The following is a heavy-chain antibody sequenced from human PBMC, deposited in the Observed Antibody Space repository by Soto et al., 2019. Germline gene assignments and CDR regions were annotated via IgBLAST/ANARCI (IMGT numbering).Heavy chain of an antibody. Sequence: ASVKVSCKASGYTFTSYYMHWVRQAPGQGLGWMGIINPSGGSTSYAQKFQGRVTMTRDTSTSTVYMELSSLRSEDTAVYYCAREAAELRFLEWLFDYYYYGMDVWGQGTTVTVSS. J-gene: IGHJ6*02. D-gene: IGHD3-3*01. V-gene: IGHV1-46*01. CDR1: GYTFTSYY. CDR3: AREAAELRFLEWLFDYYYYGMDV. CDR2: INPSGGST.